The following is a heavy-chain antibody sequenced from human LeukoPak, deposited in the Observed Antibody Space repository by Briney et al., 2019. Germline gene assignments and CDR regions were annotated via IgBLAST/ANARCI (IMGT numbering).Heavy chain of an antibody. CDR3: VRDALAPRRDFDF. CDR1: GFTFSNHW. J-gene: IGHJ4*02. Sequence: PGGSLRLSCAASGFTFSNHWMHWVCQAPGKGLVWVSRIKTDGSSTTYADSVKGRFTISSDNAKNTLYLQMNGLRAEDTAVYYCVRDALAPRRDFDFWGQGTLVTVSS. CDR2: IKTDGSST. V-gene: IGHV3-74*01. D-gene: IGHD6-6*01.